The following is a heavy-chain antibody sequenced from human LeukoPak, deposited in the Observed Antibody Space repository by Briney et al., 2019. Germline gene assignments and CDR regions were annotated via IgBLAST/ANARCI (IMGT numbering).Heavy chain of an antibody. V-gene: IGHV3-30*19. CDR3: AKSRLGYCSSTSCYTAIGDY. Sequence: GGSLRLSCAASGFTFSSYGMHWVRQAPGKGLEWVAVISYDGSNKYYADSVKGRFTISRDNSKNTLYLQMNSLRAEDTAVYYCAKSRLGYCSSTSCYTAIGDYWGQGTLVTVSS. CDR1: GFTFSSYG. J-gene: IGHJ4*02. D-gene: IGHD2-2*02. CDR2: ISYDGSNK.